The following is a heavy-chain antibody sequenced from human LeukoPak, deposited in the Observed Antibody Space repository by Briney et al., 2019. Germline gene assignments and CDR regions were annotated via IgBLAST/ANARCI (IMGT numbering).Heavy chain of an antibody. V-gene: IGHV4-59*01. D-gene: IGHD6-13*01. CDR2: SYHTGST. CDR1: GDSISSYY. J-gene: IGHJ4*02. CDR3: ATGYSSTWYYFDY. Sequence: NPSETLSLICTVSGDSISSYYWSWIRQPPGKGLEWLGYSYHTGSTNYNPSLKSRVPISVDKSKNQFSLKLSSVTAGDTAVYYCATGYSSTWYYFDYWGQGTLVTVSS.